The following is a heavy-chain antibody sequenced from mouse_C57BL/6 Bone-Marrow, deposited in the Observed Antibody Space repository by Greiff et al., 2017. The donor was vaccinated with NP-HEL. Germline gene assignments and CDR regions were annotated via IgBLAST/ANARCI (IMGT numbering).Heavy chain of an antibody. CDR1: GYTFTNYW. J-gene: IGHJ2*01. V-gene: IGHV1-63*01. D-gene: IGHD1-1*01. CDR3: ARRGSSSYNF. CDR2: IYPGGGYT. Sequence: VQLQQSGAELVRPGTSVKMSCTASGYTFTNYWIGWAKQRPGHGLEWIGDIYPGGGYTNYNEKFKGKATLTADKSSSTASMQLSSLTSEDSAFYCCARRGSSSYNFWGQGTTLTVTS.